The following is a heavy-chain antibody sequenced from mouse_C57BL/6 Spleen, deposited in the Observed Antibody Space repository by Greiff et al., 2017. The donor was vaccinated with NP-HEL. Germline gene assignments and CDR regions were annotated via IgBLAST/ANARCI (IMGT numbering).Heavy chain of an antibody. CDR1: GFNIKDYY. CDR3: ACYTVVASHYYAMDY. CDR2: IDPEDGET. D-gene: IGHD1-1*01. Sequence: EVQLQQSGAELVKPGASVKLSCTASGFNIKDYYMHWVKQRTEQGLEWIGRIDPEDGETKYAPKFQGKATITADTSSNTAYLQLRRLTSEDTAVYYCACYTVVASHYYAMDYWGQGTSVTVSS. V-gene: IGHV14-2*01. J-gene: IGHJ4*01.